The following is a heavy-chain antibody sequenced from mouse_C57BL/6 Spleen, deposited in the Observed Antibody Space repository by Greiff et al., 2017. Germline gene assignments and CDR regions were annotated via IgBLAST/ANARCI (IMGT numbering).Heavy chain of an antibody. Sequence: VQLQQPGPELVKPGASVKISCKASGYSFTDYNMNWVKQSNGKSLEWIGVLNPNYGFTSYNQKVKGKAPLTVDQSSSTAYRQLSSLTSEDAAVYYCARQDYDGHSYGGFSYWGQGALVSVSA. CDR1: GYSFTDYN. J-gene: IGHJ3*01. V-gene: IGHV1-39*01. CDR2: LNPNYGFT. D-gene: IGHD1-1*01. CDR3: ARQDYDGHSYGGFSY.